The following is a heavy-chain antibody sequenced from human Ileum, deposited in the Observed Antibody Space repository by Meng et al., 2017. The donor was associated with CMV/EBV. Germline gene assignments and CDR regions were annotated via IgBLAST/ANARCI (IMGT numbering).Heavy chain of an antibody. CDR1: GFTFTNYW. J-gene: IGHJ5*02. Sequence: GESLKISCVASGFTFTNYWMSWVRQAPGKGLEWVANMKPDGSEMYYVDSVKGRFTISRDNAKNTLYLQMNSLRVEDSAMYYCVRGTYFEFLSGDVELGFDPWGQGTLVTVSS. D-gene: IGHD3-3*01. CDR3: VRGTYFEFLSGDVELGFDP. CDR2: MKPDGSEM. V-gene: IGHV3-7*01.